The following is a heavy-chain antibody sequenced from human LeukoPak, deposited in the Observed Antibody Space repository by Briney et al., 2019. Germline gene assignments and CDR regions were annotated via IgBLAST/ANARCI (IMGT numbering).Heavy chain of an antibody. V-gene: IGHV3-7*03. D-gene: IGHD3-22*01. CDR3: ANPYDYDSSGYSIGY. CDR1: GFTFSSYW. CDR2: IKQDGSEK. Sequence: GGSLRLSCAASGFTFSSYWMTWVRQAPGKGLEWVANIKQDGSEKNYVGSVKGRFTISRDNAKNSLYLQMNSLRAEDTAIYYCANPYDYDSSGYSIGYWGQGTLVTVSS. J-gene: IGHJ4*02.